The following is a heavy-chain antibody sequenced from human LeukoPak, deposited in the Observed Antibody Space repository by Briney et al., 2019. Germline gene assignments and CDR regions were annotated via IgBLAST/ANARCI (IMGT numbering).Heavy chain of an antibody. D-gene: IGHD3-22*01. CDR3: ARACHHYYDGSGYRY. Sequence: PGGSLRLSCAASGFTFSSYWMHWVRQAPGKGLVWVSRINTDGSSTSYADSVKGRFTISRDNAKNTLYLQMNSLRAEDTAVYYCARACHHYYDGSGYRYWGQGTLVTVSS. CDR1: GFTFSSYW. J-gene: IGHJ4*02. V-gene: IGHV3-74*01. CDR2: INTDGSST.